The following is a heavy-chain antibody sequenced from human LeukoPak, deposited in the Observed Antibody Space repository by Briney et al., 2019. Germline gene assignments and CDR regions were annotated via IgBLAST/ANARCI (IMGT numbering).Heavy chain of an antibody. CDR1: GFSFSSYE. CDR3: ARSPLKVGNTGFHLDY. CDR2: ISESGSAT. J-gene: IGHJ4*02. D-gene: IGHD1-26*01. Sequence: PGGSPRLSCAASGFSFSSYEINWVRQPPGKGLEWISYISESGSATSYTDSVKGRFTVSRDNAKNSLYLQLNSLRVEDTALYYCARSPLKVGNTGFHLDYWGQGTLVTVSS. V-gene: IGHV3-48*03.